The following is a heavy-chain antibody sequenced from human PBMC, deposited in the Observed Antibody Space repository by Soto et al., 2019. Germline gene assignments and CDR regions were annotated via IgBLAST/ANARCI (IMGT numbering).Heavy chain of an antibody. CDR3: VRDILAPGSFLYFDY. CDR2: MNQDGTEK. V-gene: IGHV3-7*05. CDR1: GFSFSSYW. D-gene: IGHD2-2*02. Sequence: EVQLVESGGGLVQPGGSLRLSCAASGFSFSSYWMTWVRQAPGEGLEWLANMNQDGTEKYYVDSVKGRFIISRDNAENSLVLEVSNLRADDTAIYYCVRDILAPGSFLYFDYWGQGTLVTVSS. J-gene: IGHJ4*02.